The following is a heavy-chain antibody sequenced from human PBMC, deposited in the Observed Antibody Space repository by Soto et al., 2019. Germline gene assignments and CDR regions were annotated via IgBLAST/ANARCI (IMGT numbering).Heavy chain of an antibody. J-gene: IGHJ6*02. CDR2: ISGSGGST. CDR3: AKDRLAVVSSAMDV. CDR1: GFTFSSYA. V-gene: IGHV3-23*01. Sequence: VGPLRLSCAASGFTFSSYAMSWVRQAPGKGLEWVSAISGSGGSTYYADSVKGRFTISRDNSKNTLYLQMNSLRAEDTAVYYCAKDRLAVVSSAMDVWGQGTTVTVSS. D-gene: IGHD6-19*01.